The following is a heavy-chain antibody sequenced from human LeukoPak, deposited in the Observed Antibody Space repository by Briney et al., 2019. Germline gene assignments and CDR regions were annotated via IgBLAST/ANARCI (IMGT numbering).Heavy chain of an antibody. D-gene: IGHD3-22*01. CDR2: IRYDGSNK. CDR1: GFTFSSYG. CDR3: AKGDSSGYYGGY. J-gene: IGHJ4*02. V-gene: IGHV3-30*02. Sequence: GGSLRLSCAAYGFTFSSYGMHWVRQAPGKGLEWVAFIRYDGSNKYYADSVKGRFTISRDNSKNTLYLQMNSLRAEDTAVYYCAKGDSSGYYGGYWGQGTLVTVSS.